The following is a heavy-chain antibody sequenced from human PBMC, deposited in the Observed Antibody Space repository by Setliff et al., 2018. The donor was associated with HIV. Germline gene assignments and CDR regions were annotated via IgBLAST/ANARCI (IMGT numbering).Heavy chain of an antibody. J-gene: IGHJ5*02. D-gene: IGHD3-3*01. Sequence: SETLSLTCTASGDSINSHYWSWIRQPPGKGLEWIGFTYYSGGTNYNPSLKSRVTLSVDLSKNQFSLNLTSVSAADTAVYYCARFYGNYETDNWFDPWGHGILVTVSS. CDR1: GDSINSHY. CDR3: ARFYGNYETDNWFDP. V-gene: IGHV4-59*11. CDR2: TYYSGGT.